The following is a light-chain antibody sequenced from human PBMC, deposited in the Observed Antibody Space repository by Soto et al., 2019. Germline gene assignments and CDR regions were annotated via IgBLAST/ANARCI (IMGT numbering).Light chain of an antibody. CDR2: DAS. V-gene: IGKV3-11*01. J-gene: IGKJ4*01. CDR1: QSVSSY. CDR3: QQRSNWPLT. Sequence: EIVLTQSPATLSLSPGERATLSCRASQSVSSYLAWYQQKPGQAPRLLIYDASNRATGIPARFSGSGSGTDLTLTISSLEPEDFAVYYCQQRSNWPLTFGGRTKVEIK.